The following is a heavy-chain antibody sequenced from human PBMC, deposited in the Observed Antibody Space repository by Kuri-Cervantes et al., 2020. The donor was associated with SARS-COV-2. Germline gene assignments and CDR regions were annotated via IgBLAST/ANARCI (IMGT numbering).Heavy chain of an antibody. J-gene: IGHJ4*02. CDR3: ASVLRGYSGYELFDY. V-gene: IGHV3-30-3*01. CDR1: GFTFSSYS. D-gene: IGHD5-12*01. CDR2: ISYDGSNK. Sequence: LSLTCAASGFTFSSYSMHWVRQAPGKGLEWVAVISYDGSNKYYADSVKGRFTISRDNSKNTLYLQMNSLRAEDTAVYYCASVLRGYSGYELFDYWGQGTLVTVSS.